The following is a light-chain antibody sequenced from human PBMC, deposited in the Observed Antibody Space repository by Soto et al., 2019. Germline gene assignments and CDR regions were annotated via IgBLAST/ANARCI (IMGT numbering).Light chain of an antibody. CDR2: GAS. J-gene: IGKJ4*01. Sequence: EIVLTQSPGTLSLSPGERATLSCRASQSVSSSYLAWYQQKPGQAPRLLIYGASSRATGIPDRFSGSGSGTDFTPNISRLEPEDFAVYYCQQCRTSPLTFGGGTKVEIK. V-gene: IGKV3-20*01. CDR1: QSVSSSY. CDR3: QQCRTSPLT.